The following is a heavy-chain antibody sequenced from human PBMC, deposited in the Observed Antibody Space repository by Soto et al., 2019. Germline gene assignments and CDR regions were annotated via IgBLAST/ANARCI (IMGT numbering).Heavy chain of an antibody. J-gene: IGHJ4*02. CDR3: AAESTLGFDY. D-gene: IGHD3-16*01. Sequence: SVKVSCKASGFTFTSSAVLWVRQARGQRLEWIGWIVVGSGNTNYAQEFQERVTITRDMSTSTAYMELSSLRSEDTAVYYCAAESTLGFDYWGQGTLVTVSS. CDR1: GFTFTSSA. V-gene: IGHV1-58*01. CDR2: IVVGSGNT.